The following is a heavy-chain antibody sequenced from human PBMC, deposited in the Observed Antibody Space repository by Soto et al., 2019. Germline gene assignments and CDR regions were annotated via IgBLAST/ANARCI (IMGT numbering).Heavy chain of an antibody. CDR2: INHSGST. CDR3: ARGRGVPAAMTPLDP. J-gene: IGHJ5*02. CDR1: GGSFSGYY. D-gene: IGHD2-2*01. Sequence: PSETLSLTCAVYGGSFSGYYWSWIRQPPGKGLEWIGEINHSGSTNYNPSLKSRVTISVDTSKNQFSLKLSSVTAADTAVYYCARGRGVPAAMTPLDPWGQRTLVTVSS. V-gene: IGHV4-34*01.